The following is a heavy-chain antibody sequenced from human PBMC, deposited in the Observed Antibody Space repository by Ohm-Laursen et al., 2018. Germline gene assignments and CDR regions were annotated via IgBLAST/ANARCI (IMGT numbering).Heavy chain of an antibody. J-gene: IGHJ6*02. D-gene: IGHD6-13*01. CDR2: ISGSGATT. V-gene: IGHV3-23*01. CDR3: AKGVVEQQLVRRYYYAMDV. Sequence: SLRLSCTASGFTVINNYMSWVRQAPGKGLEGVSGISGSGATTYYADSVKGRFTISRDNSKNTLYLQMNSLRAEDTAIYYCAKGVVEQQLVRRYYYAMDVWGQGTTVTVSS. CDR1: GFTVINNY.